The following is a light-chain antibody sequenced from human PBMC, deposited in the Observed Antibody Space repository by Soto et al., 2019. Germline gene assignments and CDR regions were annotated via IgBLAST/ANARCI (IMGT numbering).Light chain of an antibody. CDR1: QRISTG. CDR3: QQYRTFSRT. J-gene: IGKJ1*01. V-gene: IGKV1-5*01. Sequence: DIQMTQSPSTLSSSSGDRVTITCRDSQRISTGLAWYQQTTCEAQKLLIDDDSSLESGVPSRFSGSGSGTDFTLTISSLKPDDFATYYCQQYRTFSRTFGKGTKVDIK. CDR2: DDS.